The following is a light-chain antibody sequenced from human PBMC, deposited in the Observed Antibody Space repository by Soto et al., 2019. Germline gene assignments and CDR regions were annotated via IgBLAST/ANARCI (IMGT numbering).Light chain of an antibody. CDR1: QSVYNS. Sequence: EILFTQSPATLSLAPGERATLSCRASQSVYNSLAWFQQKPGQAPRLIIYDASNRATGIPARFSGSGSGTDFTLTISSLEPEDFAIYYCQQRGNWPPWTFGQGTKVDIK. V-gene: IGKV3-11*01. J-gene: IGKJ1*01. CDR2: DAS. CDR3: QQRGNWPPWT.